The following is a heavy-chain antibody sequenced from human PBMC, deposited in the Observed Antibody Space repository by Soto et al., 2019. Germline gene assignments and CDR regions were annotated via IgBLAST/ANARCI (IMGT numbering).Heavy chain of an antibody. CDR1: GFTFSDYY. J-gene: IGHJ4*02. V-gene: IGHV3-11*03. D-gene: IGHD5-12*01. Sequence: GGSLRHCCGASGFTFSDYYMSLIRQAPGKGLEWVSYISSSSSYTNYADSVKGRFTISRDNAKNSLYLQMNSLRAEDTAVYYCAGYSGYDPSGVYWGQGTLVTVSS. CDR3: AGYSGYDPSGVY. CDR2: ISSSSSYT.